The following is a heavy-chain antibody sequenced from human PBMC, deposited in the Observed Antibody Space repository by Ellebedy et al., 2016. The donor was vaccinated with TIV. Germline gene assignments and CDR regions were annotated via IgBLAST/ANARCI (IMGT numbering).Heavy chain of an antibody. V-gene: IGHV3-53*01. J-gene: IGHJ4*02. CDR3: ARKTDTGTSGDY. CDR2: IYSGGST. D-gene: IGHD1-1*01. CDR1: GFTVGNNF. Sequence: GESLKISCAASGFTVGNNFMSWVRQAPGKGLEWVSLIYSGGSTDYADSVKGRITISRDRSKNTLYLQMSSLRAEETAMYYCARKTDTGTSGDYWGQGTPVTVSS.